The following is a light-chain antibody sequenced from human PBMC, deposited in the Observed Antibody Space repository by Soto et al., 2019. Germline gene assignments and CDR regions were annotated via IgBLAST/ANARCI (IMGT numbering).Light chain of an antibody. CDR1: QSISSW. CDR2: KAS. V-gene: IGKV1-5*03. CDR3: QQYNSYWT. J-gene: IGKJ1*01. Sequence: DIQMTQSPSTLSVSVGDRVTITCRASQSISSWLAWHQQKPGKAPKLLIYKASSLESGVPSRFSGSGSGTEFTLTISSLQPDDFATYYCQQYNSYWTFGQGTKVEIK.